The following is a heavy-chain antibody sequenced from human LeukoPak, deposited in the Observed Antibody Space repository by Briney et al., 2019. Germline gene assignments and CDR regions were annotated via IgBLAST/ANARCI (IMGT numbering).Heavy chain of an antibody. CDR3: ARQWTWGSPSKYYYYGMDV. J-gene: IGHJ6*02. Sequence: SETLSLTCTVSGGSISSYYWSWIRQPPGKGLEWIGYIYYSGSTNYNPSLKSRVTISVDTSKNQFSLKLSSVTAADTAVYYCARQWTWGSPSKYYYYGMDVWGQGTTVTVSS. CDR2: IYYSGST. V-gene: IGHV4-59*08. D-gene: IGHD7-27*01. CDR1: GGSISSYY.